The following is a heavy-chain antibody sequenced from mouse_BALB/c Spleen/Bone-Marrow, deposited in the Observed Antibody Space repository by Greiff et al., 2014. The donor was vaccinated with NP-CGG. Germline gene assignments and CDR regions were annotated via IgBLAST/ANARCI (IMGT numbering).Heavy chain of an antibody. J-gene: IGHJ4*01. CDR1: GYIFTSYW. Sequence: QVQLKQSGAELVRPGASVKLSCKTSGYIFTSYWIHWVKQRPGQGLEWIARTYPGTGSTYYNEKFKGKATLTADKSSSTAYMQLSSLKSEDSAVYFCARTVNPAVDYWGQGTSVTVSS. CDR2: TYPGTGST. CDR3: ARTVNPAVDY. V-gene: IGHV1-76*01.